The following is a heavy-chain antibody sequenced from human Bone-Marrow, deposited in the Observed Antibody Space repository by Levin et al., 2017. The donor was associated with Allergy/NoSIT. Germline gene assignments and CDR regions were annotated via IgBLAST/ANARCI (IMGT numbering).Heavy chain of an antibody. CDR2: INHSGST. D-gene: IGHD3-10*01. V-gene: IGHV4-34*01. J-gene: IGHJ5*02. Sequence: PSETLSLTCAVYGGSFSGYYWSWIRQPPGKGLEWIGEINHSGSTNYNPSLKSRVTISVDTSKNQFSLKLSSVTAADTAVYYCARGRPELPIDPWGQGTLVTVSS. CDR1: GGSFSGYY. CDR3: ARGRPELPIDP.